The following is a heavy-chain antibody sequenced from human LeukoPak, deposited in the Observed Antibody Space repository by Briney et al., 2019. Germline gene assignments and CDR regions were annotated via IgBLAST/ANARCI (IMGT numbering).Heavy chain of an antibody. V-gene: IGHV1-69*04. CDR3: ATYSYCSGGNCDSDDAFDI. CDR1: GGTFSSYA. Sequence: ASVKVSCKASGGTFSSYAISWVRQAPGQGLEWMGRIIPILGIANYAQKFQGRVTITADKSTSTAYMELSSLRSEDTAVYYCATYSYCSGGNCDSDDAFDIWGPGAMVTVSS. D-gene: IGHD2-15*01. J-gene: IGHJ3*02. CDR2: IIPILGIA.